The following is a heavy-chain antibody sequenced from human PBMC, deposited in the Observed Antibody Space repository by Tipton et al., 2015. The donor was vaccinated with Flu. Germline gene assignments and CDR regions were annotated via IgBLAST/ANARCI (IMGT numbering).Heavy chain of an antibody. Sequence: SLRLSCAASGFTFSGYWMHWVRQAPGEGLVWVSRINSDGSSTVYADSVKGRLTISRDNAKNTVFLQMDSLRADDTAVYYCARGRQYSYGYTFDYWGQGTLVTVSS. V-gene: IGHV3-74*01. CDR1: GFTFSGYW. J-gene: IGHJ4*02. CDR2: INSDGSST. D-gene: IGHD5-18*01. CDR3: ARGRQYSYGYTFDY.